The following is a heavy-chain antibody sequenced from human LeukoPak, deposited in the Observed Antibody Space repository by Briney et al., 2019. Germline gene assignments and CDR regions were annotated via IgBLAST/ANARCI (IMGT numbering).Heavy chain of an antibody. D-gene: IGHD1-26*01. CDR1: GYTLTELS. V-gene: IGHV1-24*01. Sequence: GASVKVSCKVSGYTLTELSMHWVRQAPGKGLEWMGGFDPEDGETIYAQKFQGRVTMTEDTSTDAAYMELSSLRSEDTAVYYCATHDAIVGAPAYWGQGTLVTVSS. J-gene: IGHJ4*02. CDR2: FDPEDGET. CDR3: ATHDAIVGAPAY.